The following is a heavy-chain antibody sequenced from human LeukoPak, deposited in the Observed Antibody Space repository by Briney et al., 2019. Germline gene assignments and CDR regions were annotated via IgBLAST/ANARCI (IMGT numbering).Heavy chain of an antibody. V-gene: IGHV4-31*03. CDR1: GGSISSGGYY. CDR2: IYYSGST. CDR3: ARDYNKAATGAFDI. D-gene: IGHD3-10*01. Sequence: PSETLSLTCTVSGGSISSGGYYWSWIRQYPGKGLEWIGYIYYSGSTYYNPSLKSRVTISVDTSKNQFSLKLSSVTAADTAVYYCARDYNKAATGAFDIWGQGTMVTVSS. J-gene: IGHJ3*02.